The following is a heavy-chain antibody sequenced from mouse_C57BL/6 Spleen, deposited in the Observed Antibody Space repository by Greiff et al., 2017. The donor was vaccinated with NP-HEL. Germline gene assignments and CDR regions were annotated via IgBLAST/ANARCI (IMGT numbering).Heavy chain of an antibody. CDR2: ISDGGSYT. V-gene: IGHV5-4*01. J-gene: IGHJ1*03. D-gene: IGHD2-1*01. CDR3: ASEFLYGNYEYFDV. Sequence: DVHLVASGGGLVKPGGSLKLSCAASGFTFSSYAMSWVRQTPETRLEWVATISDGGSYTYYPDNVKGRFTLSRDNAKNNLYLQMSHLKSEDTAMYYCASEFLYGNYEYFDVWGTGTTVTVSS. CDR1: GFTFSSYA.